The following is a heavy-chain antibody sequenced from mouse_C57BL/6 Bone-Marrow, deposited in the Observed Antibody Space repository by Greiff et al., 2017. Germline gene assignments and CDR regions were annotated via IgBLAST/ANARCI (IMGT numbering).Heavy chain of an antibody. CDR3: TREDSSGFPDY. J-gene: IGHJ2*01. V-gene: IGHV5-9-1*02. CDR1: GFTFSSYA. CDR2: ISSGGDYI. D-gene: IGHD3-2*02. Sequence: EVKLVESGEGLVKPGGSLKLSCAASGFTFSSYAMSWVRQTPEKRLEWVAYISSGGDYIYYADTVKGRFTISRDNARNTLYLQMSSLKSEDTAMYYCTREDSSGFPDYWGQGTTLTVSS.